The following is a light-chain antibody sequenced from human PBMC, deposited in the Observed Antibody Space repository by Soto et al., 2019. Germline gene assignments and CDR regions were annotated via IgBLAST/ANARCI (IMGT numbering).Light chain of an antibody. V-gene: IGKV4-1*01. Sequence: IVMTQSPDSLAVSLGERATIHCKSSRTLFYSANNKNYLAWYQHKAGQPPKLALYWASTRESGVSDRFNGSGSATDFTLTLNNLQPEDAAVYYCQQYYGTPYTFVQGTKLEI. CDR3: QQYYGTPYT. CDR1: RTLFYSANNKNY. J-gene: IGKJ2*01. CDR2: WAS.